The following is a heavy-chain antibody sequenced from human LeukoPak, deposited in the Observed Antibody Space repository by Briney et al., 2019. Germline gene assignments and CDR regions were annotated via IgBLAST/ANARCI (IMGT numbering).Heavy chain of an antibody. Sequence: SETLSLTCTVSGGSISSYYWSWIRQPPGKGLEWIGYIYYSGSTNYNPSLKRRVTISVDTSKNQFSLKLSSVTAADTAVYYCAKALGGDYDILTGYYQTNWFDPWGQGTLVTVSS. CDR3: AKALGGDYDILTGYYQTNWFDP. J-gene: IGHJ5*02. CDR1: GGSISSYY. D-gene: IGHD3-9*01. V-gene: IGHV4-59*01. CDR2: IYYSGST.